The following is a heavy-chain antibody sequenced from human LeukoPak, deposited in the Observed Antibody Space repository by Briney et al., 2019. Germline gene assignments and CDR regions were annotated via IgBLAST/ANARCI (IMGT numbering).Heavy chain of an antibody. CDR2: IKQDGSEK. CDR1: GFTFSSYS. Sequence: GGSLRLSCAASGFTFSSYSMNWVRQAPGKGLEWVANIKQDGSEKYYVDSVKGRFTISRDNAKNSLYLQMNSLRAEDTAAYYCAREKGYSSSYDYWGQGTLVTVSS. V-gene: IGHV3-7*01. D-gene: IGHD6-13*01. J-gene: IGHJ4*02. CDR3: AREKGYSSSYDY.